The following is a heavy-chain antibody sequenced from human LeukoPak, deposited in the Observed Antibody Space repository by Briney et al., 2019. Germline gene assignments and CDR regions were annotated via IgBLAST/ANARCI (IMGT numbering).Heavy chain of an antibody. V-gene: IGHV3-30*02. CDR3: AKGRTPGYGDYDRDFDY. CDR2: IRYDGSNK. Sequence: PGGSLRLSCAASGFTFSSYGMHWVRQAPGKGLEWVAFIRYDGSNKYYADSVKGRFTISRDNSKNTLYLQMNSLRAEDTAVYYCAKGRTPGYGDYDRDFDYWGQGTLVTVSS. D-gene: IGHD4-17*01. J-gene: IGHJ4*02. CDR1: GFTFSSYG.